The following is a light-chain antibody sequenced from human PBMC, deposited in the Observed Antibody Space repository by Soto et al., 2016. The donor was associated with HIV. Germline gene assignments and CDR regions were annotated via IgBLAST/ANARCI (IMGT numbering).Light chain of an antibody. Sequence: SELTQDPAVSVALGQTVTITCRGDSLRNYFTSWYLQKPGQAPILLIFPKYNRPPGISDRFSASSSGNTASLTITGAQTEDEGDYYCSSRDKSGSRLVTFGEGTRLAV. J-gene: IGLJ2*01. V-gene: IGLV3-19*01. CDR2: PKY. CDR3: SSRDKSGSRLVT. CDR1: SLRNYF.